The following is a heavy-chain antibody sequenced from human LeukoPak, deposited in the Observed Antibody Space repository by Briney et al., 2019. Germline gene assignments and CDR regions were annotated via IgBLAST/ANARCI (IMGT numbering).Heavy chain of an antibody. Sequence: ASVKVSCKASGYTFTGYYMHWVRQAPGQGLEWMGLINPNSGGTNYAQKFQGRVTMTRDTSITTAYMDLSRLRSDDTAVYYCARGYNNGFDAFDIWGQGTMVTVSS. V-gene: IGHV1-2*06. D-gene: IGHD6-19*01. CDR3: ARGYNNGFDAFDI. J-gene: IGHJ3*02. CDR1: GYTFTGYY. CDR2: INPNSGGT.